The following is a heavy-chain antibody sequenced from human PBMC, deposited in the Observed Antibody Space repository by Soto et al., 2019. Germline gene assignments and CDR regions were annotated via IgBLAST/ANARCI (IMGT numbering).Heavy chain of an antibody. D-gene: IGHD6-6*01. J-gene: IGHJ4*02. V-gene: IGHV3-30*18. Sequence: RQAPGKGLEWVAVISYDGSNKYYADSVKGRFTISRDNSKNTLYLQMNSLRAEDTAVYYCAKGGSSSSPNFDYWGQGTLVTVSS. CDR2: ISYDGSNK. CDR3: AKGGSSSSPNFDY.